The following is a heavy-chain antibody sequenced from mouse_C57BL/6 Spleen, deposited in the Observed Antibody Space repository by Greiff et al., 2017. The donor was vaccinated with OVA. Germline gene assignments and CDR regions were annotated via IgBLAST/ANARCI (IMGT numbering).Heavy chain of an antibody. CDR3: ASYYDYDLRYFDV. V-gene: IGHV1-81*01. J-gene: IGHJ1*03. Sequence: QVQLQQSGAELARPGASVKLSCKASGYTFTSYGISWVKQRTGQGLEWIGEIYPRSGNTYYNEKFKGKATLTADKSSSTAYMELRSLTSEDSAVYFCASYYDYDLRYFDVWGTGTTVTVSS. D-gene: IGHD2-4*01. CDR1: GYTFTSYG. CDR2: IYPRSGNT.